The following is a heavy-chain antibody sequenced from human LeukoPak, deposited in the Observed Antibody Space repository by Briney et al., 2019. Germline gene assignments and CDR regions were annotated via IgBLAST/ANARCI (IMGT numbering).Heavy chain of an antibody. J-gene: IGHJ4*02. Sequence: SETLSLTCTVSGGSISSYYWSWIRQPPGKGLEWIGYVYYSGSTNYNPSLKSRVTMSVDTSKNQFSLKLSSVTAADTAVYYCAKSPYYFDYWGGGTLVTVSS. V-gene: IGHV4-59*01. CDR2: VYYSGST. CDR3: AKSPYYFDY. CDR1: GGSISSYY.